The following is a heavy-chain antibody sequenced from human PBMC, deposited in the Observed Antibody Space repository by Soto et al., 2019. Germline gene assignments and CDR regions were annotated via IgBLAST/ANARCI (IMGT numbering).Heavy chain of an antibody. CDR1: GGSISSGGYY. CDR2: IYYSGST. CDR3: ARGSIYGSGSHFDY. D-gene: IGHD3-10*01. J-gene: IGHJ4*02. V-gene: IGHV4-31*03. Sequence: SETLSLTCTVSGGSISSGGYYWSWIRQHPGKGLEWIGYIYYSGSTYYNPSLKSRVTISVDTSKNQFSLKLSSVTAADTAVYYCARGSIYGSGSHFDYWSQGTLVTVSS.